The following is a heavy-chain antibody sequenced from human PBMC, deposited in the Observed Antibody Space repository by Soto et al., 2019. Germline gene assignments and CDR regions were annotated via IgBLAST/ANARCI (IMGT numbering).Heavy chain of an antibody. J-gene: IGHJ4*02. CDR1: GFTFSDYY. D-gene: IGHD2-2*01. CDR2: ISSSGSTI. Sequence: GGSLRLSCAASGFTFSDYYMSWIRQAPGKGPEWVSYISSSGSTIYYADSVKGRFTISRDNAKNSLYLQMNSLRAEDTAVYYCVSIYCSSTSCPKWGQGTLVTVCS. CDR3: VSIYCSSTSCPK. V-gene: IGHV3-11*01.